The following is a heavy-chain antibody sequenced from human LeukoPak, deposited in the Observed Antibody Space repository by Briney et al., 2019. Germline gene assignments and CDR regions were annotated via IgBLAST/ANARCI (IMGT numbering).Heavy chain of an antibody. D-gene: IGHD3-22*01. Sequence: GESLKISCKGSGYSFTSYWIGWVRQMPGKGLEWMGIIYPGGSDTRYSPSFQGQVTISADKSISTAYLQWSSLKASDTAMYYCARLYYYDSSGYSTIDAFDIWGQGTMVTVSS. CDR3: ARLYYYDSSGYSTIDAFDI. CDR2: IYPGGSDT. CDR1: GYSFTSYW. J-gene: IGHJ3*02. V-gene: IGHV5-51*01.